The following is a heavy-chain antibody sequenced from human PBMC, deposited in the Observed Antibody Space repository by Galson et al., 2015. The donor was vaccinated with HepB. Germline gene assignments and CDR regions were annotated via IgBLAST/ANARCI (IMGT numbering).Heavy chain of an antibody. CDR1: GFTFSSSY. Sequence: SLRLSCAASGFTFSSSYMHWVRQAPGKGLDWVAVISYDGSNKYYADSVRGRFTISRDNSRNTVYLQMNSLRGEDTAVYYCARSHPSFDFWSGNPLNDYWGQGTLVTVSS. V-gene: IGHV3-30*04. J-gene: IGHJ4*02. CDR2: ISYDGSNK. CDR3: ARSHPSFDFWSGNPLNDY. D-gene: IGHD3-3*01.